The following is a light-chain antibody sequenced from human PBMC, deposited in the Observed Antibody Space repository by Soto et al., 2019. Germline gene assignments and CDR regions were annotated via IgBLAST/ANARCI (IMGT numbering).Light chain of an antibody. Sequence: DIQMTQSPSTLSASVGDRVTITCRASQSISSWLAWYQQKPGKAPKLLIYDASSLESGVPSRFSGSGSGTEFTPPIRSPQPDDFATYYCQQYNSYSQTFGQGTKLEIK. J-gene: IGKJ2*01. CDR2: DAS. V-gene: IGKV1-5*01. CDR3: QQYNSYSQT. CDR1: QSISSW.